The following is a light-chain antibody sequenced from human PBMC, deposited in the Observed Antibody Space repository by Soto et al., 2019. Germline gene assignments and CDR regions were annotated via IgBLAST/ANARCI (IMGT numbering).Light chain of an antibody. V-gene: IGKV3-15*01. CDR2: GAS. CDR3: QHYHNWPPWT. Sequence: EIVMTQSPATLSGSPGERATLSCRASQSVSSNLAWYQQKPGQAPRLLIYGASTRATGIPARFSGSGSGTKFTLTISSLQSEDFAVYYCQHYHNWPPWTFGQGTKVEVK. CDR1: QSVSSN. J-gene: IGKJ1*01.